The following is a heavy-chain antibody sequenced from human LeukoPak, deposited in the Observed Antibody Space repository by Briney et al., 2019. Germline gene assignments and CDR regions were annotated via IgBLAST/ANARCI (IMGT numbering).Heavy chain of an antibody. V-gene: IGHV3-48*01. CDR3: ATLPMVRGVIRDFDY. Sequence: PGGSLRLSCAASGFTFSSYSMNWVRQAPGMGLEWVSYISSSSAIYYADSVKGRFTISRDKAKNSLYLQMNSLRAEDTAVYYCATLPMVRGVIRDFDYWGQGTLVTVSS. D-gene: IGHD3-10*01. CDR2: ISSSSAI. J-gene: IGHJ4*02. CDR1: GFTFSSYS.